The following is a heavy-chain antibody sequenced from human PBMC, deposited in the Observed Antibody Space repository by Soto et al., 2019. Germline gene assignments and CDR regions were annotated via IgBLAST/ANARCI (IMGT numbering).Heavy chain of an antibody. J-gene: IGHJ6*02. Sequence: SETLSVTCAVSGYSISSGYYWGWIRQPPGKGLEWIGSIYHSGSTYYNPSLKSRVAISVDTSKNQFSLKLSSVTAADTAVYYCARDHITMVRGVTGHYYYGMDVWGQGTTVTVSS. D-gene: IGHD3-10*01. CDR3: ARDHITMVRGVTGHYYYGMDV. CDR2: IYHSGST. CDR1: GYSISSGYY. V-gene: IGHV4-38-2*02.